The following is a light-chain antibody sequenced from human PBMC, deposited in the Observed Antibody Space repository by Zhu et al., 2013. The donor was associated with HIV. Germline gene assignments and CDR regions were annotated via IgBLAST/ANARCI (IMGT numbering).Light chain of an antibody. CDR3: SSYTSSSTQV. V-gene: IGLV2-14*02. CDR2: EGS. Sequence: QSALTQPASVSGSPGQSITISCTGTSSDVGSYNLVSWYQQHPGKAPKLMIYEGSKRPSGVSNRFSGSKSGNTASLTISGLQAEDEADYYCSSYTSSSTQVFGTGTKVTVL. J-gene: IGLJ1*01. CDR1: SSDVGSYNL.